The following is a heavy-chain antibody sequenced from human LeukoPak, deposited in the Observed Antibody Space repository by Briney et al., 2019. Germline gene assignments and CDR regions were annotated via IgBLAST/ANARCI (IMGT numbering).Heavy chain of an antibody. CDR1: GFSFSSYS. CDR2: ISGGSSTI. V-gene: IGHV3-48*04. Sequence: PGGSLRLSCAASGFSFSSYSMNWVRQAPGKGLEWVSYISGGSSTIYYADSVKGRFTTSRDNAKNSLYLQMNSLRAEATAVYYCARGGGSYFDYWGQGTLVTVSS. D-gene: IGHD3-16*01. J-gene: IGHJ4*02. CDR3: ARGGGSYFDY.